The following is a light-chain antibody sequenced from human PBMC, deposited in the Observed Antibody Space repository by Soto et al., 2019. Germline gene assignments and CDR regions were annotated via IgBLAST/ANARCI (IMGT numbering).Light chain of an antibody. CDR3: QQSYTTPRT. V-gene: IGKV1-39*01. CDR1: QSIDTF. J-gene: IGKJ1*01. CDR2: AAS. Sequence: DIQMTQSPPSLSISVGDRVTITCRESQSIDTFLNWYQQKPGKAPKLLIYAASNLRSGVPSRFSGSGSGTAFTLTISSLQPEDFATYYCQQSYTTPRTFGQGTNVEIK.